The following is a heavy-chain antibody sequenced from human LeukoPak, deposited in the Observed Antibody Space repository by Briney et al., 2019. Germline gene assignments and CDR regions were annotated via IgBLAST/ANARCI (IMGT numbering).Heavy chain of an antibody. CDR2: ISGSGGST. CDR1: GFTFSSYG. CDR3: AKDMALGYGSGTFAAFDI. J-gene: IGHJ3*02. D-gene: IGHD3-10*01. V-gene: IGHV3-23*01. Sequence: PGGSLILSCAASGFTFSSYGMRWVRQAPGKGLEWVSAISGSGGSTYYADSVKGRFTISRDNAKNSLYLQMNSLRAEDTALYYCAKDMALGYGSGTFAAFDIWGQGTMVTVSS.